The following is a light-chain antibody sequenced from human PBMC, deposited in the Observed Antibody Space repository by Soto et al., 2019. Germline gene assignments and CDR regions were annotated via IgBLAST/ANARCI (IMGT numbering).Light chain of an antibody. V-gene: IGKV2-30*02. CDR1: QSLVHSDGIAY. J-gene: IGKJ5*01. Sequence: VSMTQSPLSLPVTLGQPASISCRSNQSLVHSDGIAYFSWFQQRPGRSPRRLIYKVSNRDSGVPARFSGSGSGTDFALKISRVEAEDVGVYYCMQGTHWPITFGQGTRLAIK. CDR3: MQGTHWPIT. CDR2: KVS.